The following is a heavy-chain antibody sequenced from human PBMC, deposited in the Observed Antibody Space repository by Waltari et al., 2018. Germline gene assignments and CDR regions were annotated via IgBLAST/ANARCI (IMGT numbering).Heavy chain of an antibody. J-gene: IGHJ2*01. CDR3: ASRDSSGYYYATPTWYFDL. D-gene: IGHD3-22*01. CDR2: INHSGST. CDR1: GGSFSGYY. Sequence: QVQLQQWGAGLLKPSETLSLTCAVYGGSFSGYYWSWIRQPPGTGLEWIGEINHSGSTNYNPSLKSRVTISVDTSKNQFSLKLSSVTAADTAVYYCASRDSSGYYYATPTWYFDLWGRGTLVTVSS. V-gene: IGHV4-34*01.